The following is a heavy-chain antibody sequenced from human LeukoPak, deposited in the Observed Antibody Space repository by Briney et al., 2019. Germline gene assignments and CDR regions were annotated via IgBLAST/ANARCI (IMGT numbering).Heavy chain of an antibody. Sequence: GGSLRLSCATSGFTVSDYYMSWVRQAPGKGLEWVSLSHIGTYYADSVEGRFTISRDNSKSTVYLQMNSLRAEDTAVYYCAKDQSMDGGNVRGYFDPWGQGTLVTVSS. D-gene: IGHD4-23*01. CDR2: SHIGT. V-gene: IGHV3-53*01. J-gene: IGHJ5*02. CDR1: GFTVSDYY. CDR3: AKDQSMDGGNVRGYFDP.